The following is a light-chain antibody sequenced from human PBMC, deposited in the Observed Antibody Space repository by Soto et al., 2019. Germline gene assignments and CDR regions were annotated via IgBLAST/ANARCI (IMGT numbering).Light chain of an antibody. Sequence: DIQMTQSPSTLSASVGDRVTITCRASQSISNWLAWYQQKPGKAPKILIYKASSLESGVPSRFSGSGSETEFTLTISSLQPDDFATYYCQQYTSYRWTFGQGTKVEIK. CDR1: QSISNW. J-gene: IGKJ1*01. V-gene: IGKV1-5*03. CDR3: QQYTSYRWT. CDR2: KAS.